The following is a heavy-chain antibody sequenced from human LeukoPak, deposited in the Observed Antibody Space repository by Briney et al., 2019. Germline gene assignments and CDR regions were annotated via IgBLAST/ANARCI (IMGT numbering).Heavy chain of an antibody. V-gene: IGHV3-23*01. CDR1: GFTFSSYG. CDR2: INDSGGRT. D-gene: IGHD5-12*01. J-gene: IGHJ4*02. CDR3: AKLIPYSGWPFDY. Sequence: GGSLRLSCAASGFTFSSYGMGWVRQAPGKGLEWVSTINDSGGRTYYADSVKGRFTISRDNSKNTLDLQMNSLRAEDTAVYYCAKLIPYSGWPFDYWGQGSMVTVSS.